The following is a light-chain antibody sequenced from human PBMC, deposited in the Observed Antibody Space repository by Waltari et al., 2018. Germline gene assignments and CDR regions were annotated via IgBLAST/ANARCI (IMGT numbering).Light chain of an antibody. J-gene: IGKJ4*01. V-gene: IGKV1-5*03. CDR1: QSISSW. Sequence: DIQMTQSPSTLSASVGDRVTITCRASQSISSWLAWYQQKPGKAPNLLIYKASSLESGVPSRFSGSGSGTEFTLTISSLQPDDCATYYGQQYKSYPFTFGGGTKVEIK. CDR3: QQYKSYPFT. CDR2: KAS.